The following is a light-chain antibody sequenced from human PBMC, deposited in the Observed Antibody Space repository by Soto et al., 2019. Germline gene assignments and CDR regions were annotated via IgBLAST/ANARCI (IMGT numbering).Light chain of an antibody. J-gene: IGKJ5*01. CDR2: GIS. CDR3: QQRSNWPPIT. V-gene: IGKV3-11*01. CDR1: QSVSSN. Sequence: EIVMTQSPATLSVSPGERATLSCRASQSVSSNLAWYQQKPGQAPRLLIYGISSRATGIPDRFRGSGSGTDFTLTISSLEPEDFAVYYCQQRSNWPPITFGQGTRLEI.